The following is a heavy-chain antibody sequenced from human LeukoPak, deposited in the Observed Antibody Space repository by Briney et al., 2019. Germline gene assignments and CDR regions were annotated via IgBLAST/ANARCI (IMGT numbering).Heavy chain of an antibody. CDR2: LSDDGSNK. D-gene: IGHD2-2*01. V-gene: IGHV3-30*03. J-gene: IGHJ6*02. Sequence: PGRSLRLSCAASRFTFSYFAMHWVRQAPGKGLEWVAVLSDDGSNKFYADSVKGRFTISRDNSKNTLYLQMNSLRAEDTAVYYCARDAQAIVVVPAATPGDYGMDVWGQGTTVTVSS. CDR1: RFTFSYFA. CDR3: ARDAQAIVVVPAATPGDYGMDV.